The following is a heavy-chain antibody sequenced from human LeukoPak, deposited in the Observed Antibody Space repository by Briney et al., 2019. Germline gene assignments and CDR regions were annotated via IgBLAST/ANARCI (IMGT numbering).Heavy chain of an antibody. J-gene: IGHJ5*02. D-gene: IGHD4-23*01. Sequence: GSLRLSCAASGFTFSDYYWSWIRQPPGKGLEWIGEINHSGSTNYNPSLKSRVTISVDTSKNQFSLRLSSVTAADTAVYYCARAWSVGWFDPWGQGTLVTVSS. CDR1: GFTFSDYY. V-gene: IGHV4-34*01. CDR3: ARAWSVGWFDP. CDR2: INHSGST.